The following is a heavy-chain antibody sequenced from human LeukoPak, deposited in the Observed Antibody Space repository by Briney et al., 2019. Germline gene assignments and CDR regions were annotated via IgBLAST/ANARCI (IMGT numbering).Heavy chain of an antibody. J-gene: IGHJ4*02. Sequence: SQTLSLTCTVSGGSISSGSYYWSWIRQPAGKGLEWIGRIYTSGSTNYNPSLKSRVTISVDTSKNQFSLKLSSVTAADTAVYYCARERDYGSGSPGGLDFWGQGTLVTVSS. CDR2: IYTSGST. CDR1: GGSISSGSYY. D-gene: IGHD3-10*01. CDR3: ARERDYGSGSPGGLDF. V-gene: IGHV4-61*02.